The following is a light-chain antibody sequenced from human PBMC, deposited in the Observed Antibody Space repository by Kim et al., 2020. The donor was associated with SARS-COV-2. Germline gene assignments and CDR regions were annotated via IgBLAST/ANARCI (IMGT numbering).Light chain of an antibody. V-gene: IGLV2-14*01. Sequence: SSPRTWKGTCVSVGSYDYVCWYQLLPGNAPTLMIYEVSNRPSGVSNRFAGSKSGNTASLTISGLQADDEADYYCSSYTRSSTVVFGGGTQLTVL. CDR3: SSYTRSSTVV. J-gene: IGLJ2*01. CDR1: CVSVGSYDY. CDR2: EVS.